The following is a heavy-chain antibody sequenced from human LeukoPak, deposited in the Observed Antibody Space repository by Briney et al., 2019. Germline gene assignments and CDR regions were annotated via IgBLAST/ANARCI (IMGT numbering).Heavy chain of an antibody. V-gene: IGHV3-30*02. CDR1: GFTFSSYG. CDR3: AKVRAEWELPYFDY. CDR2: IWYDGSNK. Sequence: GGSLRLSCAASGFTFSSYGMHWVRQAPGKGLEWVALIWYDGSNKYYADSVKGRFTISRDNSKNTLYLQMNSLRAEDTAVYYCAKVRAEWELPYFDYWGQGTLVTVSS. J-gene: IGHJ4*02. D-gene: IGHD1-26*01.